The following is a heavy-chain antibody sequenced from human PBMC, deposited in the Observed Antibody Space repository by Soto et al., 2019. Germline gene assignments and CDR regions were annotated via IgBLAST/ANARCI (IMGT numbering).Heavy chain of an antibody. J-gene: IGHJ4*02. V-gene: IGHV3-23*01. CDR3: AKVPYYDFWSGYYHFDY. Sequence: EVQLLESGGGLVQPGGSLRLSCAASGFTFSSYAMSWVRQAPGKGLEWVSAISGSGGSTYYADSVKGRFTISRDNSTNTLYLQMNSLRAEDTAVYYCAKVPYYDFWSGYYHFDYWGQGTLVTVSS. CDR2: ISGSGGST. D-gene: IGHD3-3*01. CDR1: GFTFSSYA.